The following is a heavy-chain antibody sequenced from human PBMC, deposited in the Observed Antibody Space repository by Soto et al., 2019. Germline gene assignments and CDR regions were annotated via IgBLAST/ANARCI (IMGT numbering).Heavy chain of an antibody. J-gene: IGHJ6*02. CDR1: GGNFHSYI. D-gene: IGHD2-15*01. Sequence: QVQLVQSGPEVKKPGSSVKVSCKASGGNFHSYIIKWVRQAPGQGLEWMGRIIPILRTPNYAQKFQDRVTITADKSTNTVYMELSSLRSEDTAVYYCAAPGGGRPLDAYDMDVWGQGTTVIVSS. CDR2: IIPILRTP. V-gene: IGHV1-69*08. CDR3: AAPGGGRPLDAYDMDV.